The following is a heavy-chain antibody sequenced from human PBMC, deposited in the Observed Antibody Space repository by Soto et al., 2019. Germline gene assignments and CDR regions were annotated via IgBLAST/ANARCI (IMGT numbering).Heavy chain of an antibody. Sequence: PSETLSLTCTVSGGSITSGTYFWGWIRQAPGKGLEWIGSMYSNGDTYYKPSLKSRVTISVDTSKIQFSLKVTSVTAADTAVYYCARQMYGNSFRSVFDYRGQRTPVTVSS. CDR2: MYSNGDT. CDR1: GGSITSGTYF. CDR3: ARQMYGNSFRSVFDY. V-gene: IGHV4-39*01. D-gene: IGHD5-18*01. J-gene: IGHJ4*02.